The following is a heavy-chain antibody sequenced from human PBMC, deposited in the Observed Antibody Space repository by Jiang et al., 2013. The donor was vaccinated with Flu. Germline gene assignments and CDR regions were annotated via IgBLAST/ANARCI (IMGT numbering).Heavy chain of an antibody. J-gene: IGHJ5*02. Sequence: GLVKPSETLSLTCTVSGGSISSYYWSWVRQPPGKGLEWIGYIYYSGSTNYNPSLKSRVTISVDTSKNQFSLKLSSLTAADTAVYYCARHSSSSRGWFDPWGQGTLVTVSS. CDR1: GGSISSYY. D-gene: IGHD6-13*01. V-gene: IGHV4-59*08. CDR3: ARHSSSSRGWFDP. CDR2: IYYSGST.